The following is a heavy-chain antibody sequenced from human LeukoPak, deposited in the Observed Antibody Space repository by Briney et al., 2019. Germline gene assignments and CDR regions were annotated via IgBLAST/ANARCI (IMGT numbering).Heavy chain of an antibody. CDR2: INHSGST. V-gene: IGHV4-34*01. J-gene: IGHJ6*04. Sequence: SETLSLTCTVSGGSISGYYWSWIRQPPGKGLEWIGEINHSGSTNYNPSLKSRVTISVDTSKNQFSLKLSSVTAADTAVYYCARGRPGTMDVWGKGTTVTASS. CDR1: GGSISGYY. CDR3: ARGRPGTMDV.